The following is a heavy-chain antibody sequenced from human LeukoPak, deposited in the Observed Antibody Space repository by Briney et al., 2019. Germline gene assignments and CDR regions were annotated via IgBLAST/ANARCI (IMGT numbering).Heavy chain of an antibody. CDR2: INHSGYT. Sequence: SETLSLTCAVYGESFSGYFWSWIRQPPGKGLEWIGEINHSGYTNYSPSLKSRVTISVDTSKKQFSLKLTSVTDADTAVYYCARQAGGYWGQGALVTVSS. CDR3: ARQAGGY. J-gene: IGHJ4*02. V-gene: IGHV4-34*01. CDR1: GESFSGYF. D-gene: IGHD3-16*01.